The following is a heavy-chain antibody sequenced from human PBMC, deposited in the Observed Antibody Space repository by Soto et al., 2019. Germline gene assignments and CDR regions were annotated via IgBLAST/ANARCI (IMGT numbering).Heavy chain of an antibody. CDR2: ISSGSGTK. CDR1: GFTISSFG. CDR3: ARDSSAAGYFDY. D-gene: IGHD6-19*01. V-gene: IGHV3-48*02. J-gene: IGHJ4*02. Sequence: PGGSLRLSCAASGFTISSFGMNWVRQAPGKGLEWLSYISSGSGTKYYTDSVKGRVTISRDNAKNSLYLQMSSLTDEDTAVYYCARDSSAAGYFDYWGQGTLVTVSS.